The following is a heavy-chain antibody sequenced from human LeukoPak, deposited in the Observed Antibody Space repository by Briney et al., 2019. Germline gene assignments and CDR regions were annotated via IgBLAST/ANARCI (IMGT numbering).Heavy chain of an antibody. D-gene: IGHD1-1*01. CDR2: ISANNGNT. Sequence: ASVKVSCKASGYTFTSYGISWVRQAPGQGLEWMGWISANNGNTNYAQKLQGRVTMTTDTSTSTAYMELRSLRSDDTAVYYCGRDLHTRTRHYYYGMDVWGQGTTVTVSS. CDR3: GRDLHTRTRHYYYGMDV. CDR1: GYTFTSYG. V-gene: IGHV1-18*01. J-gene: IGHJ6*02.